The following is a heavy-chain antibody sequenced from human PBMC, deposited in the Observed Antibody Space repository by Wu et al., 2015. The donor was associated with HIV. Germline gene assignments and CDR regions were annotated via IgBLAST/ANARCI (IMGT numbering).Heavy chain of an antibody. J-gene: IGHJ4*02. CDR3: ARHKPSTFGGVIDMYYFDY. CDR2: IYYSGST. CDR1: GGSISSYY. Sequence: QVQLQESGPGLVKPSETLSLTCTVSGGSISSYYWSWIRQPPGKGLEWIGYIYYSGSTNYNPSLKSRVTISVDTSKNQFSLKLSSVTAADTAVYYCARHKPSTFGGVIDMYYFDYWGQGTLVTVSS. D-gene: IGHD3-16*02. V-gene: IGHV4-59*08.